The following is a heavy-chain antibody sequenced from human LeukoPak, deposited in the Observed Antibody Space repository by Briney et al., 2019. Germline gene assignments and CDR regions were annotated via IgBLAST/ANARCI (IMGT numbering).Heavy chain of an antibody. CDR2: IYYSGST. V-gene: IGHV4-61*08. J-gene: IGHJ4*02. Sequence: SQTLSLTCTVSGGSISSGDYYWSWIRQPPGKGLEWIGYIYYSGSTNYNPSLKSRVTISVDTSKNQFSLKLSSVTAADTAVYYCARSPGDYYGSGSSLDYWGQGTLVTVSS. CDR1: GGSISSGDYY. CDR3: ARSPGDYYGSGSSLDY. D-gene: IGHD3-10*01.